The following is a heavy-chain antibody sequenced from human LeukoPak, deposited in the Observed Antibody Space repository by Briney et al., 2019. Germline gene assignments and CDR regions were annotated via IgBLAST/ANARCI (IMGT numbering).Heavy chain of an antibody. J-gene: IGHJ4*02. CDR1: GGSISSGDYY. CDR2: IYHSGST. D-gene: IGHD1-1*01. CDR3: AKLLLGGTAIFDY. Sequence: PSQTLSLTCTVSGGSISSGDYYWGWIRQPPGKGLEWIGSIYHSGSTYYNPSLKSRVTISVDTSKNQFSLKLSSVTAADTAVYYCAKLLLGGTAIFDYWGQGTLVTVSS. V-gene: IGHV4-39*07.